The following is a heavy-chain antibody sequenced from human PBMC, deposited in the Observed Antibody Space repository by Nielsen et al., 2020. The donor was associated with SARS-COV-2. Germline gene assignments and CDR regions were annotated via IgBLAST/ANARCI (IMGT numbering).Heavy chain of an antibody. V-gene: IGHV3-21*01. J-gene: IGHJ6*02. CDR1: GFTFSSYS. Sequence: GESLKISCAASGFTFSSYSMNWVRQAPGKGLEWVSSISSSSSYIYYADSVKGRFTISRDNAKNSLYLQMNSLRAEDTAVYYCAKDLKEYGMDVWGQGTTVTVSS. CDR2: ISSSSSYI. CDR3: AKDLKEYGMDV.